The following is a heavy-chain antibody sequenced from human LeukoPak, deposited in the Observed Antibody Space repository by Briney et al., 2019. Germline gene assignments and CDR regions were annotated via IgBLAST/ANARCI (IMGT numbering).Heavy chain of an antibody. CDR3: AKDGAY. D-gene: IGHD3-16*01. J-gene: IGHJ4*02. Sequence: PGGTLRLSCAASGFTFSHYVMQWVRQAPGKGLEWVAVISYDGSDKYYADSVKGRFSISRDNSNNTLYLQMNSLGAEDTAIYYCAKDGAYWGQGTLVTVSS. V-gene: IGHV3-30*04. CDR2: ISYDGSDK. CDR1: GFTFSHYV.